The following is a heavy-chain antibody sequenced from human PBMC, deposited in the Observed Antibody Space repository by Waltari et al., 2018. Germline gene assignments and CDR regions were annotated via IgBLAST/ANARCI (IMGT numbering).Heavy chain of an antibody. CDR3: ASMATTSDFDY. CDR1: GFTFSAHG. CDR2: IWHDGTYK. V-gene: IGHV3-33*01. J-gene: IGHJ4*02. Sequence: QVQLVESGGGVVQPGRSLRLSWVASGFTFSAHGMLWVRQAPGMGLEWVSLIWHDGTYKYYADSVKGRFSISRDNSKNMVYLQMNGLRAEDTAVYFCASMATTSDFDYWGQGALVTVSS. D-gene: IGHD4-17*01.